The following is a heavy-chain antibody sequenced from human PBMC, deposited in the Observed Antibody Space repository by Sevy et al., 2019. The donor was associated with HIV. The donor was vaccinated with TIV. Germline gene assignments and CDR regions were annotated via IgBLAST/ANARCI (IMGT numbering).Heavy chain of an antibody. J-gene: IGHJ5*02. V-gene: IGHV4-59*01. Sequence: SETLSLTCTVSGGSISSYYWSWIRQPPGKGLEWIGYIYYSGSTNYNPSLKSRVTISVDTSKNQFSLKLSSVTAADTAVYYCARVDPPNYYDSSGYYWFDPWGQGTLVTVSS. CDR1: GGSISSYY. D-gene: IGHD3-22*01. CDR3: ARVDPPNYYDSSGYYWFDP. CDR2: IYYSGST.